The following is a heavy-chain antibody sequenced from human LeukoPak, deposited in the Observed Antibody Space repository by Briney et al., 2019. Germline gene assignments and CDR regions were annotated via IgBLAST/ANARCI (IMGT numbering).Heavy chain of an antibody. CDR2: IYRNGDT. CDR3: ARDSLSSVGKHDFDY. Sequence: SETLSLTCTVSGGSISNEYWSWIRQPAGRGLEWIGRIYRNGDTDYNPSLQSRLTLDLDTSKNQLSLKLSSVTAADTGTYLCARDSLSSVGKHDFDYWGPGTLVTVSS. V-gene: IGHV4-4*07. D-gene: IGHD1-26*01. J-gene: IGHJ4*02. CDR1: GGSISNEY.